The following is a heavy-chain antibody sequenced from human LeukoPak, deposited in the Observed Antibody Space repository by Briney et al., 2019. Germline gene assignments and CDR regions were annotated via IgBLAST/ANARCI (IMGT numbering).Heavy chain of an antibody. V-gene: IGHV3-7*01. CDR2: IKQDGSEK. J-gene: IGHJ4*02. D-gene: IGHD5-18*01. CDR3: ARDFGGYSYGYDH. CDR1: GFTFSSYW. Sequence: GGSLRLSCAASGFTFSSYWMSWVRQAPGKGLEWVANIKQDGSEKYYVDSVKGRFTISRDNAKNSLYLQMNSLRAEDTAVYYCARDFGGYSYGYDHWGQGTLVTVSS.